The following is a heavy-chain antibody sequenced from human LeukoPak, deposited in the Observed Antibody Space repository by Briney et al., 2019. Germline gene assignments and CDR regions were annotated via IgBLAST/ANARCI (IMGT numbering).Heavy chain of an antibody. CDR2: MNPNSGNT. J-gene: IGHJ6*03. D-gene: IGHD3-3*01. CDR1: GYTFTSYD. CDR3: ARITMGATIANFYYYHMDV. Sequence: ASVKVSCKASGYTFTSYDIHWVRQATGQGLEWMGRMNPNSGNTGYAQKFQGRVTMTRNTFISTAYMELSSLRAEDMAVYYCARITMGATIANFYYYHMDVWGKGATVTVSS. V-gene: IGHV1-8*01.